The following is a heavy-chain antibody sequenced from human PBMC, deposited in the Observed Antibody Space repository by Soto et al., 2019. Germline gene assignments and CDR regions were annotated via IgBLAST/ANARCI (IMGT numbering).Heavy chain of an antibody. CDR2: INHSGST. J-gene: IGHJ6*02. V-gene: IGHV4-34*01. D-gene: IGHD3-10*01. Sequence: KPSETLSLTCAVYGGSFSGYYWSWIRQPPGKGLEWIGEINHSGSTNYNPSLKSRVTISVDTSKNQFSLKLSSVTAADTAVYYCARGRRYYYGSGSYYNVYYYYGMDVWGQGTTVTVSS. CDR1: GGSFSGYY. CDR3: ARGRRYYYGSGSYYNVYYYYGMDV.